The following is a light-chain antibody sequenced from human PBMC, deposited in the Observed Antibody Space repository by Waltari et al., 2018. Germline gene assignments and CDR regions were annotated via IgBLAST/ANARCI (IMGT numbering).Light chain of an antibody. V-gene: IGLV2-14*03. CDR3: SSYSSSSTLYV. Sequence: QSALTQPASVSGSPGQSITIFCAGTSSDVGGYDYVSWYQQHPGTAPELIIYDVSNRPSGVSDRFSGSKSGNTASLTISGLQADDEADYYCSSYSSSSTLYVFGTGTKVTV. CDR2: DVS. J-gene: IGLJ1*01. CDR1: SSDVGGYDY.